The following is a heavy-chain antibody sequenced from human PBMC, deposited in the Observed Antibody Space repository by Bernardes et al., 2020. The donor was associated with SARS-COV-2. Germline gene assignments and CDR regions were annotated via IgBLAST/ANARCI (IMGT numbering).Heavy chain of an antibody. V-gene: IGHV3-9*01. CDR2: ISWNSGSI. J-gene: IGHJ4*02. Sequence: GGSLRLSCAASGFTFDDYAMHWVRQAPGKGLEWVSGISWNSGSIGYADSVKGRFTISRDNAKNSLYLHMNSLRAEDTALYYCAKGGEFADYWGQGTLVTVSS. CDR3: AKGGEFADY. D-gene: IGHD3-10*01. CDR1: GFTFDDYA.